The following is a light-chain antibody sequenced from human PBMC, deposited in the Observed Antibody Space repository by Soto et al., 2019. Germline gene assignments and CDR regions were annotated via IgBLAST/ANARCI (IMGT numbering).Light chain of an antibody. CDR2: GAS. CDR3: QQYNFGART. V-gene: IGKV3-15*01. CDR1: QSVSSN. J-gene: IGKJ1*01. Sequence: IVITQSPATLAVAPGERATLSCRASQSVSSNVAWYQQKPSHAPSRLSYGASTRPTGSPARFSGSGCGPEFTLSISSRQSEAFTIYYCQQYNFGARTFGQGTKVEIK.